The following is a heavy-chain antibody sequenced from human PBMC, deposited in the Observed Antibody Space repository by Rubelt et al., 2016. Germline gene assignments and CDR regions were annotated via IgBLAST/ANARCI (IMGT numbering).Heavy chain of an antibody. CDR3: ARHSHNCSSTSCGLNWFDP. Sequence: QVQLQQWGAGLLKPSATLSLTCAVYGGSFSGYYRSWIRQPPGKGLEWLGGINHSGSTNSNPSLKSRVTLSVDTSKNQFSLKLSRVTAADTAVYYCARHSHNCSSTSCGLNWFDPWGQGTLVTVSS. V-gene: IGHV4-34*01. CDR1: GGSFSGYY. J-gene: IGHJ5*02. D-gene: IGHD2-2*01. CDR2: INHSGST.